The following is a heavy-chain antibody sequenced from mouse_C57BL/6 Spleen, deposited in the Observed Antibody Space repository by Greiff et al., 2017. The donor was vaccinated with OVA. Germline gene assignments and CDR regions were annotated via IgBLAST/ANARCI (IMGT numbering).Heavy chain of an antibody. Sequence: VQLQQPGAELVKPGASVKMSCKASGYTFTSYWITWVKQRPGHGLEWIGDIYPGSGSTNYNEKFKSKATLTVDTSSSTAYMQLSSLTSEDSAVYYCARQLIYYDYDWFAYWGQGTLVTVSA. CDR1: GYTFTSYW. J-gene: IGHJ3*01. CDR2: IYPGSGST. V-gene: IGHV1-55*01. CDR3: ARQLIYYDYDWFAY. D-gene: IGHD2-4*01.